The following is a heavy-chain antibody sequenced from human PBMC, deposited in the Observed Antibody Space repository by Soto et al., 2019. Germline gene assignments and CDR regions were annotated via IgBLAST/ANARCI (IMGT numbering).Heavy chain of an antibody. V-gene: IGHV3-33*01. D-gene: IGHD3-9*01. CDR3: ARDLNYDILTGYYDYYYYYGMDV. CDR2: IWYDGSNK. Sequence: GGSLRLSCAASGFTFSSYGMHWVRQAPGKGLEWVAVIWYDGSNKYYADSVKGRFTISRDNSKNTLYLQMNSLRAEDTAVYYCARDLNYDILTGYYDYYYYYGMDVWGQGTTVTVSS. CDR1: GFTFSSYG. J-gene: IGHJ6*02.